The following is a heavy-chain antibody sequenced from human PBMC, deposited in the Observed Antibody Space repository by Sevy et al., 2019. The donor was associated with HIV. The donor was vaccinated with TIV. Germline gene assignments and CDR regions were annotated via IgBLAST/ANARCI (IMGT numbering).Heavy chain of an antibody. V-gene: IGHV1-24*01. CDR1: GYTLTKLP. Sequence: ASVKVSCKVSGYTLTKLPMHWVRQAPGKGLEWMGGFDPEDGETIYAQRLQGGVTMTEDTSTDTAYMELSSLRSEDTAVYYCATLDFWSENPFYGTDVWGQGTTVTVSS. CDR2: FDPEDGET. D-gene: IGHD3-3*01. J-gene: IGHJ6*02. CDR3: ATLDFWSENPFYGTDV.